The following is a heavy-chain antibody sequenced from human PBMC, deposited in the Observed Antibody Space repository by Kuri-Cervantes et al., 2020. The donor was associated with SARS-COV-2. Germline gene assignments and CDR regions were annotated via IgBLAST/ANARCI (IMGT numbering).Heavy chain of an antibody. CDR1: GFTFSSYA. CDR2: ISGSGGST. Sequence: GESLKISCAASGFTFSSYAMSWVRQAPGKGLEWVSAISGSGGSTYYADSVKGRFSISRDNSKNTLYLQMNSLRAEDTAVYYCAKAYYDFWGGYYRGGYYFDYWGQGTLVTVSS. D-gene: IGHD3-3*01. V-gene: IGHV3-23*01. CDR3: AKAYYDFWGGYYRGGYYFDY. J-gene: IGHJ4*02.